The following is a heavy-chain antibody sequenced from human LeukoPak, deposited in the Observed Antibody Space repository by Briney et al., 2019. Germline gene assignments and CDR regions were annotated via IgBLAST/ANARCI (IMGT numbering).Heavy chain of an antibody. V-gene: IGHV1-69*13. D-gene: IGHD3-9*01. CDR3: ARYDWEVGAFDI. CDR1: GGTFSSYA. J-gene: IGHJ3*02. Sequence: ASVKVSCKASGGTFSSYAISWVRQAPGQGLEWMGGIIPIFGTANYAQKFQGRVTITADESTSTAYMELSSLRSEDTAVYYCARYDWEVGAFDIWGQGTLVTVSS. CDR2: IIPIFGTA.